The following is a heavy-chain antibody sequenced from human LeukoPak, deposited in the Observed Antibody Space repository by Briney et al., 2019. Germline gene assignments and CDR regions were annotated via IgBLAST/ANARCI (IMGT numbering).Heavy chain of an antibody. CDR3: ARSRTDDYGDWWWFDP. CDR2: INGGKGNI. V-gene: IGHV1-3*01. J-gene: IGHJ5*02. CDR1: GYIFTSYA. D-gene: IGHD4-17*01. Sequence: ASVKVSCKASGYIFTSYAMHGVRQAPGQRLEWMGWINGGKGNIKYSQKFQGRVTISKDTSARTAYMELSSLRSEDTAVYYCARSRTDDYGDWWWFDPWGQGTLVTVSS.